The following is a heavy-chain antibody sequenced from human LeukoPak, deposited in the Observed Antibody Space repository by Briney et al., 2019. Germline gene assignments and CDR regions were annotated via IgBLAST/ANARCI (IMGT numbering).Heavy chain of an antibody. CDR1: GYSFTSYW. CDR2: IYPADSDT. J-gene: IGHJ3*02. V-gene: IGHV5-51*01. D-gene: IGHD6-13*01. CDR3: ARRAVAGSFDALDI. Sequence: GESLKISCKGSGYSFTSYWIGWVRQMPGKGLEWMGVIYPADSDTRYSPSFQGQVTISVDTSISTAYLQWSSLKASDTAMYYCARRAVAGSFDALDIWGQGTMVTVSS.